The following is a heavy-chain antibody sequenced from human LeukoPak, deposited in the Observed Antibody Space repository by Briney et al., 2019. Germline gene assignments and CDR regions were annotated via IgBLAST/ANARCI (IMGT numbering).Heavy chain of an antibody. V-gene: IGHV4-4*02. CDR3: ATRDTALYAFDI. Sequence: SETLSLTCAVSGGSISSSNWWSWVRPPPGKGLEWIGEIYHSGSTNYNPSLKSRVTISVDKSKNQFSLKLSSVTAADTAVSYCATRDTALYAFDIWGQGTMVTVSS. D-gene: IGHD5-24*01. CDR1: GGSISSSNW. J-gene: IGHJ3*02. CDR2: IYHSGST.